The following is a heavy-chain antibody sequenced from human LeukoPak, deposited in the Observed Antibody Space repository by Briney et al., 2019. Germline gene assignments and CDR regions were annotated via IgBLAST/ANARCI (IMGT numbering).Heavy chain of an antibody. CDR1: GYSFTNYW. V-gene: IGHV5-51*01. J-gene: IGHJ3*01. CDR3: ARLSGGSSLRNDAFDV. Sequence: GESLKISCKASGYSFTNYWIGWVRQMPGRGLEWMAIIYPGDSDTRYSPSFHGQVTISVDKSIRTAYLQWNSLKASDTAMYYCARLSGGSSLRNDAFDVWGQGTMVTVSS. D-gene: IGHD1-26*01. CDR2: IYPGDSDT.